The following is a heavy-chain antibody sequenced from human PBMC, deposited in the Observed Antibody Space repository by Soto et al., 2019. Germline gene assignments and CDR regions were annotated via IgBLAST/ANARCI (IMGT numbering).Heavy chain of an antibody. Sequence: GGSLRLSCATSGFPFSDYYMSWIRQAPGKGLEWLSHISPKSTYRNYADSVTGRFTISRDNTKSSLFLQMNSLGVEDTAVYYCARGGGGGLFEHWGQGVLVTVSS. J-gene: IGHJ4*02. D-gene: IGHD2-21*01. CDR2: ISPKSTYR. CDR1: GFPFSDYY. V-gene: IGHV3-11*06. CDR3: ARGGGGGLFEH.